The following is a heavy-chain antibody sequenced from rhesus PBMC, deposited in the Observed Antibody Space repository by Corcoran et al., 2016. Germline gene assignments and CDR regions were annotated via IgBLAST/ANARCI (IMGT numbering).Heavy chain of an antibody. Sequence: EVQLVESGGGLAKPGGSLRLSCAASGFLFSDYYIHWVRPASGRGQEGVSRICNEGGSTWYADSVKGRFTISRENAKNTLYLQMDSLRAEDTAVYYCTRGGNEAGDYWGQGVLVTVSS. V-gene: IGHV3-59*01. J-gene: IGHJ4*01. CDR3: TRGGNEAGDY. D-gene: IGHD3-9*01. CDR2: ICNEGGST. CDR1: GFLFSDYY.